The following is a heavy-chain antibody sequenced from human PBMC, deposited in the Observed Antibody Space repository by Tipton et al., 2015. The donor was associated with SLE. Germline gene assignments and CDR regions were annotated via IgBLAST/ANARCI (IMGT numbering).Heavy chain of an antibody. CDR2: ISSSGSTI. CDR1: GFTFSSYE. Sequence: SLRLSCAASGFTFSSYEMNWVRQAPGKGLERVSYISSSGSTIYYADSVKGRFTISRDNAKNSLYLQMNSLRAEDTAVYYCAREGPTVTTPKDYFDYWGRGTLVTVSS. D-gene: IGHD4-17*01. CDR3: AREGPTVTTPKDYFDY. J-gene: IGHJ4*02. V-gene: IGHV3-48*03.